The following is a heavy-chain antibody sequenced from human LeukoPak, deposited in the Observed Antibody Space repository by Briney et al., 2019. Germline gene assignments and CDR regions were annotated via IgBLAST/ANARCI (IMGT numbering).Heavy chain of an antibody. V-gene: IGHV3-30*03. J-gene: IGHJ4*02. CDR2: ISYDGGNK. CDR3: ASRPLRDY. Sequence: GGSLRLSCAASGFTFSSYGMHWVRQAPGKGLEWVALISYDGGNKHYADSVKGRFTISRDNSKNTLYLQMNSLRAEDTAVYYCASRPLRDYWGQGTLVTVSS. CDR1: GFTFSSYG.